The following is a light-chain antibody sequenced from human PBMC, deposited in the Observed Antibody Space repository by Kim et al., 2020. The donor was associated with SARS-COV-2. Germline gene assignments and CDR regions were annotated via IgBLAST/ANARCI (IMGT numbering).Light chain of an antibody. CDR2: GAA. CDR3: QQYGSSLYT. V-gene: IGKV3-20*01. J-gene: IGKJ3*01. CDR1: QSVSSSY. Sequence: SPGEIATPACRASQSVSSSYVAWHQTPPGPAPRLLNDGAARRATVLPDCIGSSASETDSTPTISRLAPEYFAVYYWQQYGSSLYTFGPGTKVDIK.